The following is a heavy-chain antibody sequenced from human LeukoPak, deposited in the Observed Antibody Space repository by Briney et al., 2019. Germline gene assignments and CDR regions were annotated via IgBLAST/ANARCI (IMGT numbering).Heavy chain of an antibody. V-gene: IGHV3-21*01. J-gene: IGHJ4*02. D-gene: IGHD6-19*01. Sequence: GASLRLSCAASGFTFSSYKMNWIRQAPGKGLQSVSSISGDSRYIYYADSLKGRFTISRDNAKNSLHLQMNSLRAEDTAVYYCARDPGTVADTYFDYWGPGTLVTVSS. CDR2: ISGDSRYI. CDR1: GFTFSSYK. CDR3: ARDPGTVADTYFDY.